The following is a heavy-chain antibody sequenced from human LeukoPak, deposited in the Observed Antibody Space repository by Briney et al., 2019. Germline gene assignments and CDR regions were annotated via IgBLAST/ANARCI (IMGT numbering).Heavy chain of an antibody. J-gene: IGHJ5*02. D-gene: IGHD5-12*01. CDR2: ISSSGGST. CDR3: ARDSVVATITGWFDR. V-gene: IGHV3-23*01. CDR1: GFTFNNYA. Sequence: PGGSLRLSCAASGFTFNNYAMSWVRQAPGKGLEWVSAISSSGGSTYYADSVKGRFTISRDNSKNTLYLQVNSLRAEDTAVYYCARDSVVATITGWFDRRGQGTLVTVSS.